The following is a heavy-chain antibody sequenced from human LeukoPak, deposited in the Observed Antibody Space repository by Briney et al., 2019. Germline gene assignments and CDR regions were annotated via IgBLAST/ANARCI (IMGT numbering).Heavy chain of an antibody. CDR2: ISGSGGST. CDR3: AKDFSSSWYLGYYYYGMDV. D-gene: IGHD6-13*01. J-gene: IGHJ6*02. CDR1: GFTFSSYA. Sequence: GGSLRLSCAASGFTFSSYAMSWVRQAPGKGLEWVSAISGSGGSTYYADSVKGRFTISRDNSKDTLYLQMNSLRAEDTAVYYCAKDFSSSWYLGYYYYGMDVWGQGTTVTVSS. V-gene: IGHV3-23*01.